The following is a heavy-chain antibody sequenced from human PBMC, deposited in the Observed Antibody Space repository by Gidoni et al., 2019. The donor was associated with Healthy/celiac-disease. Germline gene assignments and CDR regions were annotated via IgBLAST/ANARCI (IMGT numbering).Heavy chain of an antibody. Sequence: QVQLVESGGGVVQPGRSLRLSCAASGFTFSSYGMHWVRQAPGKGLEWVAVIWYDGSNKYYADSVKGRFTISRDNSKNTLYLQMNSLRAEDTAVYYCARDSLRGQTKWNWFDPWGQGTLVTVSS. CDR2: IWYDGSNK. J-gene: IGHJ5*02. D-gene: IGHD4-17*01. CDR1: GFTFSSYG. V-gene: IGHV3-33*01. CDR3: ARDSLRGQTKWNWFDP.